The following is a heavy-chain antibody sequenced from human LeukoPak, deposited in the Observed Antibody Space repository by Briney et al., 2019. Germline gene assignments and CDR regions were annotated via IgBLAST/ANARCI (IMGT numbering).Heavy chain of an antibody. CDR3: ASLRSYYYYMDV. CDR1: GGSISSSSYY. V-gene: IGHV4-39*01. CDR2: IYYSGST. J-gene: IGHJ6*03. Sequence: PSETLSLTCTVSGGSISSSSYYWGWIRQPPGKGLEWIGSIYYSGSTYYNPSLKSRVTISVDTSKNQFSLKLSSVTAADTAVYYCASLRSYYYYMDVWGKGTTVTVSS.